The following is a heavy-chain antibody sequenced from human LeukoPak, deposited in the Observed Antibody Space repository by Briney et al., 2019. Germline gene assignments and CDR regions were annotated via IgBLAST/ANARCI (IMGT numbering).Heavy chain of an antibody. CDR2: IYYSGST. J-gene: IGHJ5*02. V-gene: IGHV4-39*07. CDR3: ARDRREQLVLDSFDP. CDR1: GGSISSSSYY. D-gene: IGHD6-6*01. Sequence: SETLSLTCTVSGGSISSSSYYWGWIRQPPGKGLEWIGSIYYSGSTYYNPSLKSRVTISVDPSKNQFSLKLSSVTAADTAVYYGARDRREQLVLDSFDPWGQGTLVTLSS.